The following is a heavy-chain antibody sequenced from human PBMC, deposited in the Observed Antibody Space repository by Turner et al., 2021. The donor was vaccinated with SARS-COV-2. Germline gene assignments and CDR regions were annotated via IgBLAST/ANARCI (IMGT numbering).Heavy chain of an antibody. J-gene: IGHJ5*02. D-gene: IGHD6-13*01. V-gene: IGHV1-69*04. CDR1: GGPFSSYA. CDR3: ASLYQGIAAAAISWFDP. CDR2: IISILAIA. Sequence: HVQLVQSGAEVEKPGSSVNDSCRAPGGPFSSYAISWVRQAPGQGPEGMGRIISILAIANYAQKFQGRVRITADKSTSTAYIELSRLRSEDTDVYDCASLYQGIAAAAISWFDPWGQGTLVTVSS.